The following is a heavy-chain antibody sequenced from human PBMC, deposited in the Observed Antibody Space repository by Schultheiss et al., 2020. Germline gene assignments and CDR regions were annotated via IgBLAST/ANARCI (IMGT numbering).Heavy chain of an antibody. D-gene: IGHD6-19*01. J-gene: IGHJ5*02. V-gene: IGHV1-2*02. CDR3: ARDVGQWLVGYNWFDP. CDR1: GYRFTDYY. Sequence: ASVKVSCKASGYRFTDYYIHWVRQAPGQGLEWMGWISPNSGVTNYAQKFQGRVTMTRDTSISTAYMELSSLRSEDTAVYYCARDVGQWLVGYNWFDPWGQGTLVTVSS. CDR2: ISPNSGVT.